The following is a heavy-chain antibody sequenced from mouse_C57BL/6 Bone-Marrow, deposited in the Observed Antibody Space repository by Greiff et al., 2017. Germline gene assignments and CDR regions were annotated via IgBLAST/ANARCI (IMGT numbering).Heavy chain of an antibody. CDR2: SRNTANDYTT. CDR1: GFTFSAFY. CDR3: ARDAFDWEFAY. V-gene: IGHV7-1*01. Sequence: EVLLVQSGGGLVQPGRSLRLSCATSGFTFSAFYMEWVRQAPGKGLEWIAASRNTANDYTTEYSASVKGRFIVSRDTSQHILYLHMIALRAEDTAIYYCARDAFDWEFAYWGQGTLVTVAA. J-gene: IGHJ3*01. D-gene: IGHD2-4*01.